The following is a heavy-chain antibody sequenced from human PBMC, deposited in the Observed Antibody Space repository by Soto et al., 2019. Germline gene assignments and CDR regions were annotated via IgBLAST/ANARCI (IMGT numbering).Heavy chain of an antibody. D-gene: IGHD5-12*01. CDR3: VRDSPSGSTYSGYDGIDY. V-gene: IGHV1-69*08. CDR2: IIPLLDIA. J-gene: IGHJ4*02. Sequence: QVQLVQSGAEVKKPGSSVKVSCKASGGTFSNDIITWVRQAPGQGLEWMGRIIPLLDIANYAQKFQGRITITADKSTSTAYMELNSLRYEDTAVYYCVRDSPSGSTYSGYDGIDYWGQGTLVTVSS. CDR1: GGTFSNDI.